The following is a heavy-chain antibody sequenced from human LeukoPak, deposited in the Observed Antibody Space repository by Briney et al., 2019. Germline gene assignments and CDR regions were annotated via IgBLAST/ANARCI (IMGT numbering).Heavy chain of an antibody. J-gene: IGHJ4*02. CDR2: ISYDGSNK. CDR3: AKASYSGSYYEFAYFDY. Sequence: PGGSLRLSCAASGFTFSSYGMHWVRQAPGKGLEWVAVISYDGSNKYYADSVKGRFTISRDNSKNTLYLQMNSLRAEDTAVYYCAKASYSGSYYEFAYFDYWGQGTLVTVSS. V-gene: IGHV3-30*18. CDR1: GFTFSSYG. D-gene: IGHD1-26*01.